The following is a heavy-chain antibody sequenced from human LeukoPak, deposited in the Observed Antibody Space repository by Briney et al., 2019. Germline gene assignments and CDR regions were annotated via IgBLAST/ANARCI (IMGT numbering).Heavy chain of an antibody. V-gene: IGHV1-18*01. CDR1: GYTFTSYG. D-gene: IGHD2-15*01. CDR2: ISAYNGNT. Sequence: ASVKVSCKASGYTFTSYGISWVRQAPGQGLEWMGWISAYNGNTNYAQKLQGRVTMTTDTSTSTAYMELRSLRSDDTAVYYCAGDLGEHALVVVAAPFDYWGQGTLVTVSS. CDR3: AGDLGEHALVVVAAPFDY. J-gene: IGHJ4*02.